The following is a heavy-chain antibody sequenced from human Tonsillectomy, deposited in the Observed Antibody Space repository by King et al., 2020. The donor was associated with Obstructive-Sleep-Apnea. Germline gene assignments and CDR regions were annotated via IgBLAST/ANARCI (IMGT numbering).Heavy chain of an antibody. CDR1: GGSISSSSYY. V-gene: IGHV4-39*01. CDR3: ARVFHYYDYVWGSYRLHWFDP. CDR2: IYYSGST. D-gene: IGHD3-16*02. Sequence: LPLQESGPGLVKPSETLSLTCTVSGGSISSSSYYWGWIRQPPGKGLEWIGSIYYSGSTYYNPSLKSRVTISVDTSKNQFSLKLSSVTAADTAVYYCARVFHYYDYVWGSYRLHWFDPWGQGTLVTVSS. J-gene: IGHJ5*02.